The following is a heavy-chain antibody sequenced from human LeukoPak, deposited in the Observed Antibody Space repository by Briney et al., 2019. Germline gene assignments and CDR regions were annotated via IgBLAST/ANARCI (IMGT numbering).Heavy chain of an antibody. CDR1: GFSLSTSGMC. D-gene: IGHD5-24*01. CDR2: IDWDDDK. Sequence: VSGPTLVNPTQTLTLTCTFSGFSLSTSGMCVSWIRQPPGKALEWLALIDWDDDKYYSTSLKTRLTISKDTSKNQVVLTMTNMDPVDTATYYCARIPEMATTTYYYYYGMDVWGQGTTVTVSS. CDR3: ARIPEMATTTYYYYYGMDV. V-gene: IGHV2-70*01. J-gene: IGHJ6*02.